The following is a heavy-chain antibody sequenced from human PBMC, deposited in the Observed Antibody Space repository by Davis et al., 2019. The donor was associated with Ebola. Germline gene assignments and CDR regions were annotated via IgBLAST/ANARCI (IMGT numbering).Heavy chain of an antibody. CDR1: GASVINDRFH. CDR2: IYYRGST. V-gene: IGHV4-61*01. CDR3: ARVHEYTDYFHFDP. Sequence: MPSETLSLTCSVSGASVINDRFHWTWIRQSPGKGLEWIGYIYYRGSTNYNPSLRNRVTISVDSSKNQFSLILTSVTAADTAVYYCARVHEYTDYFHFDPWGQGILVTVPS. J-gene: IGHJ5*02. D-gene: IGHD2/OR15-2a*01.